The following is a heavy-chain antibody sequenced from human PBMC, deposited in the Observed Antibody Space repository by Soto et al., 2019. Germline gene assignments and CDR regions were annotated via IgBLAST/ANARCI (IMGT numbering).Heavy chain of an antibody. D-gene: IGHD1-26*01. CDR3: ARREIQGPIGY. CDR1: GYSISSSNW. V-gene: IGHV4-28*01. J-gene: IGHJ4*02. CDR2: IYYSGTT. Sequence: SETLSLTCAVSGYSISSSNWWGWIRQPPGKGLEWIGYIYYSGTTYYNPSLKSRVTMSVDTSKNQFSLKLTSVTAVDTAVYYCARREIQGPIGYWGQGTLVTVPQ.